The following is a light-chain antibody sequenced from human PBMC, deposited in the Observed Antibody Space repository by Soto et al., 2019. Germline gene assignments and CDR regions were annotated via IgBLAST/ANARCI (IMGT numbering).Light chain of an antibody. J-gene: IGLJ2*01. CDR2: SNN. CDR1: SSNIGSHT. CDR3: AAWEDSLNGVI. Sequence: QSVLTQPPSASGTPGQRITISCSGSSSNIGSHTVNWHQQVPGTAPKLLIDSNNERPSGVPDRFSGSKSGTSASLAISGLQSGDEADYYCAAWEDSLNGVIVGGGTKLTVL. V-gene: IGLV1-44*01.